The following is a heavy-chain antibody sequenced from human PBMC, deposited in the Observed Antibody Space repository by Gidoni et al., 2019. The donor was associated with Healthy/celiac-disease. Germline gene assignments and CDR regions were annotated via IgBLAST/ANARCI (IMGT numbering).Heavy chain of an antibody. CDR2: IYYSGST. CDR3: ARRGPEYYYYMDV. J-gene: IGHJ6*03. CDR1: GGSIRSGGYY. V-gene: IGHV4-31*03. Sequence: QVQLQESGPGLVKPSTTLSLTCTVSGGSIRSGGYYWSWIRQHPGKGLEWIGYIYYSGSTYYNPSLKSRVTISVDTSKNQFSLKLSSVTAADTAVYYCARRGPEYYYYMDVWGKGTTVTVSS.